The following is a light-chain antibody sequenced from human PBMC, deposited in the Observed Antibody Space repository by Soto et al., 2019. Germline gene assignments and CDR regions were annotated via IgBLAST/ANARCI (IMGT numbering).Light chain of an antibody. CDR3: AAWDDSLSGLYV. CDR1: SSNIGSNY. CDR2: RNN. V-gene: IGLV1-47*01. J-gene: IGLJ1*01. Sequence: QSVLTQPPSASGTPWQRVTISSSGSSSNIGSNYVYWYQQLPGTAPKLLIYRNNQRPSGVPDRFSGSKSGTSASLAISGLRSEDEADYYCAAWDDSLSGLYVFGTGTKVT.